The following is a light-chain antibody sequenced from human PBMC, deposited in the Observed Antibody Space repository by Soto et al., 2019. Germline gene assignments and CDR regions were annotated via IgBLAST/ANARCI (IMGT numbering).Light chain of an antibody. CDR2: END. Sequence: QSVLTQPPSVSAAPGQTVTISCSGSISTIGSNDVSWYQQFPGTAPKLLIYENDKRPSGIPDRFSGSKSGTSATLGITGLQTGDEADYYCGTWDSSLSDAVVFGGGTKLTVL. V-gene: IGLV1-51*02. CDR3: GTWDSSLSDAVV. CDR1: ISTIGSND. J-gene: IGLJ2*01.